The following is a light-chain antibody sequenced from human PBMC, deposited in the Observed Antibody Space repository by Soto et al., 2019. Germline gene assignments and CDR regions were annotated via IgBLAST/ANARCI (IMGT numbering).Light chain of an antibody. Sequence: QSALTQPASVSGSPGQSITISCTGTSSDIGAYNYVSWYQQHPGKAPRLMIYDVRNRPSGVSNRLSGSKSGNTASLTISGLQPEDEADYYCSSYTTSSTRVFGGGTKLTVL. CDR3: SSYTTSSTRV. J-gene: IGLJ3*02. CDR1: SSDIGAYNY. CDR2: DVR. V-gene: IGLV2-14*03.